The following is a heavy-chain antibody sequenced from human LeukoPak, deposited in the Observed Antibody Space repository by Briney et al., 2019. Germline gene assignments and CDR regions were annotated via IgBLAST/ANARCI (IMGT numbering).Heavy chain of an antibody. D-gene: IGHD3-16*01. CDR1: GFTFSSYE. V-gene: IGHV3-48*03. J-gene: IGHJ6*03. CDR3: ARDMGDYYYYYMDV. CDR2: ISSSGSTI. Sequence: GGSLRLSCAASGFTFSSYEMNCVRQAPGKGLEWVSYISSSGSTIYYADSVKGRFTISRDNAKNSLYLQVNSLRAEDTAVYYCARDMGDYYYYYMDVWGKGTTVTVSS.